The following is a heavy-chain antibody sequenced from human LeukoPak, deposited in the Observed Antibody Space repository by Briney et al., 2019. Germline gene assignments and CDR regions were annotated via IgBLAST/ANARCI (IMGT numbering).Heavy chain of an antibody. Sequence: GASVKVSCKTSGYTFTNYDINWVRQATGQGLEWLGWMSPNNGDAGYAQKFQGRVTITADESTSTAYMELSSLRSEDTAVYYCARDSWAVGTTGTFWAGYFDYWGQGTLVTVSS. D-gene: IGHD1-1*01. CDR2: MSPNNGDA. J-gene: IGHJ4*02. V-gene: IGHV1-8*01. CDR1: GYTFTNYD. CDR3: ARDSWAVGTTGTFWAGYFDY.